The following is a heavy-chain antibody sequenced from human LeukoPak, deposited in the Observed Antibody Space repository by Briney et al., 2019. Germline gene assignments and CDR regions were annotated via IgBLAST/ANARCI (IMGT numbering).Heavy chain of an antibody. D-gene: IGHD4-23*01. J-gene: IGHJ3*02. Sequence: GGSLRLSCAASGFAFSDYSMNWVRQAPGKGLEWVSYISSSDNTIHYADSVKGRFTISRDNAKNSLYLQMNSLRAEDTAVYYCATDYGGNSGAFDIWGQGTMVTVSS. CDR3: ATDYGGNSGAFDI. CDR2: ISSSDNTI. CDR1: GFAFSDYS. V-gene: IGHV3-48*04.